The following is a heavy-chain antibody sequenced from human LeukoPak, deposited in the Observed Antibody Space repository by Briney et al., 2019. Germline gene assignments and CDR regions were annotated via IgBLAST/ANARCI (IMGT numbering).Heavy chain of an antibody. CDR2: INPNSGGT. CDR3: AWSLLMATTTYDY. Sequence: GASVKVSCKASGYTFTGYHMHWVRQAPGQGLEWMGWINPNSGGTNYAQKFQGRVTMTRDTSINTAYMELSSLRSDDTAVYFCAWSLLMATTTYDYWGQGTLVTVSS. CDR1: GYTFTGYH. J-gene: IGHJ4*02. V-gene: IGHV1-2*02. D-gene: IGHD1-26*01.